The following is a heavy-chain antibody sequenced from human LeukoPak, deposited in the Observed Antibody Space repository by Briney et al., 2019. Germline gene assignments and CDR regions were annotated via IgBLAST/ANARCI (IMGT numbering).Heavy chain of an antibody. V-gene: IGHV4-59*01. Sequence: PSETLSLTCSVSGGSINSYYWSWIRQPPGKGLEWIGYISYSGSTKYNPSLKSRVTISVDMSKNQFSLKLTSVTAADTAVYFCAREGFYFDYWGQGTLVTASS. J-gene: IGHJ4*02. CDR2: ISYSGST. CDR1: GGSINSYY. CDR3: AREGFYFDY.